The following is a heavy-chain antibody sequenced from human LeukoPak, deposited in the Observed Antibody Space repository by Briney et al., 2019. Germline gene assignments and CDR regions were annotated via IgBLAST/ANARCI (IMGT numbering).Heavy chain of an antibody. Sequence: GASVKVSCKASGYTFTSYGISWVRQAPGQGLEWMGWISAYNGNTNYAQKLQGRVTMTTDTSTSTAYMELRSLRSDDTAVYYCARVPSYYGPGSYRFFDYWGQGTLVTVSS. CDR2: ISAYNGNT. CDR3: ARVPSYYGPGSYRFFDY. CDR1: GYTFTSYG. D-gene: IGHD3-10*01. V-gene: IGHV1-18*01. J-gene: IGHJ4*02.